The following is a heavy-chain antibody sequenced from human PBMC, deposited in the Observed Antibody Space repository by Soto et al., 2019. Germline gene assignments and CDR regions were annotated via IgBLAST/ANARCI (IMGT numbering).Heavy chain of an antibody. V-gene: IGHV4-39*01. J-gene: IGHJ1*01. CDR1: GDSISSSTYF. CDR3: VRXGXXXXXSSEYFQH. Sequence: QLQLQESGPGLVKASETLSLICTVSGDSISSSTYFWGWIRQPPGKGLEWIGSIDYSGTTYYNTSLRTRATISVDTSKHQFSLMLTSVTAADTAVYYCVRXGXXXXXSSEYFQHWGQGTLVTVSS. CDR2: IDYSGTT.